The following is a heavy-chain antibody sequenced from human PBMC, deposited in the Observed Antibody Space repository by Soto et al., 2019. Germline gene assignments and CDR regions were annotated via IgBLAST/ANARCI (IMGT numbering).Heavy chain of an antibody. Sequence: EVQLLASGGGLVQPGGSLRLSCAASGFTFSSYAMSWVRQAPGKGLEWVSATSGSGGSTYYADSVKGRFTISRDNSKNTLYLQMNSLRAEDTAVYYCAKDQNDILTGYYPAPIVYYYYYGMDVWGQGTTVTVSS. D-gene: IGHD3-9*01. CDR1: GFTFSSYA. CDR3: AKDQNDILTGYYPAPIVYYYYYGMDV. V-gene: IGHV3-23*01. J-gene: IGHJ6*02. CDR2: TSGSGGST.